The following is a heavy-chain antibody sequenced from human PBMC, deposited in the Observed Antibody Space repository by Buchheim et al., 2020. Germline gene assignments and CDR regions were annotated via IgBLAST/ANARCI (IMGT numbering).Heavy chain of an antibody. V-gene: IGHV3-23*01. D-gene: IGHD5-12*01. CDR1: GFTFSSYA. CDR3: AKAGGFYSGYDYY. Sequence: EVQLLESGGGLVQPGGSLRLSCAASGFTFSSYAMSWVRQAPGKGLEWVSTVTGSGDSTYYADSVKGRFTISRDNSKNTLYLQMNSLRAEDTALYYCAKAGGFYSGYDYYWGQGTL. J-gene: IGHJ4*02. CDR2: VTGSGDST.